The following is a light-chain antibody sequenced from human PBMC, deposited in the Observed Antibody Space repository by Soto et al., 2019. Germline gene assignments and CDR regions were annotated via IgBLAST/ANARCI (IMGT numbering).Light chain of an antibody. Sequence: IVMTQSPATLSVSPGERVTFSCRASQGIRNHLAWYQHKPGQAPRLLISYGSAGATGIPARFSGSGSGTEFTLTINSLQSEDFAVYYCQHYNNWPLYTFGQGTKLEIK. CDR2: YGS. V-gene: IGKV3-15*01. J-gene: IGKJ2*01. CDR1: QGIRNH. CDR3: QHYNNWPLYT.